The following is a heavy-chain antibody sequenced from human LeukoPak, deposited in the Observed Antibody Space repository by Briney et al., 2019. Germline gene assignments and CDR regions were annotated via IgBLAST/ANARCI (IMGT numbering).Heavy chain of an antibody. CDR3: ARTGYSSGWYGSFDI. Sequence: THGESLKISCKGSGYSFTNYWIGWVRQMSGKGLEWMGIIYPGDSDTRYSPSFQGQVTISADKSIITAYLQWSSLKASDTAMYYCARTGYSSGWYGSFDIWGQGTLVTVSS. J-gene: IGHJ3*02. D-gene: IGHD6-19*01. CDR1: GYSFTNYW. CDR2: IYPGDSDT. V-gene: IGHV5-51*01.